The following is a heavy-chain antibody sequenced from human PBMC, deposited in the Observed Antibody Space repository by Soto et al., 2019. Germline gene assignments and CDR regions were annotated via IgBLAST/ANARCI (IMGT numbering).Heavy chain of an antibody. J-gene: IGHJ4*02. V-gene: IGHV3-49*03. D-gene: IGHD3-10*01. CDR1: GFTFDHYA. CDR2: ITSKAYGGTT. Sequence: EVQLVESGGGLAQPGRSLRLSCTSSGFTFDHYAMTWFRQAPGKGREGVGLITSKAYGGTTEYAASVKGRFTISRDDSKSIAYLQMDSLKTEDTAVYYCTRVPPNNYGSGTYPFDYWGQGALVTVSS. CDR3: TRVPPNNYGSGTYPFDY.